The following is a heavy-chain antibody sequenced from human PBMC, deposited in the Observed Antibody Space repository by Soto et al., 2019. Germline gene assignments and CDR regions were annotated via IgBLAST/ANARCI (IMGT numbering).Heavy chain of an antibody. J-gene: IGHJ5*02. CDR2: IYYSGTT. CDR3: ARRGVQGVPFVFDP. V-gene: IGHV4-39*01. Sequence: SHALSRSYINSGCAISIFTCHCRDWLCQPPGRGLEWIGTIYYSGTTFYNPSLKSRVTVFVDTFKNQFSLSLSSVTAADTAVYYCARRGVQGVPFVFDPWGQG. D-gene: IGHD3-10*01. CDR1: GCAISIFTCHC.